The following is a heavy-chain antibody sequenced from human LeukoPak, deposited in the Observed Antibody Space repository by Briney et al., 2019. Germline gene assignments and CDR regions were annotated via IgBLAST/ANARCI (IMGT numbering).Heavy chain of an antibody. D-gene: IGHD5-18*01. CDR3: ARTEESGYSYRYFGYYYYMDV. CDR1: SGSISSRSYY. CDR2: IYYSGNT. Sequence: SETLSLTCSVSSGSISSRSYYWGWIRQPPGKGLEWIGSIYYSGNTYYNPSLKSRVTISVDTSKNQFSLKLSSVTAADTAVYYCARTEESGYSYRYFGYYYYMDVWGKGTTVTVSS. V-gene: IGHV4-39*07. J-gene: IGHJ6*03.